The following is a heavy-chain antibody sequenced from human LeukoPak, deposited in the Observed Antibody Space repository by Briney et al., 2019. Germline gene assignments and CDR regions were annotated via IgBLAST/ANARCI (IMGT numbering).Heavy chain of an antibody. V-gene: IGHV2-5*02. Sequence: GSGPTLVNPTETLTLTCTFSGFSLRTSGVGVGWIRQPPGKPLEWLALIYWDDVKRYSPSLKSRLTITKDTSKNQVVLTMTNMDPVDTATYYCAHRPNSSGYHYYFDYWGQGTLVTVSS. CDR1: GFSLRTSGVG. CDR3: AHRPNSSGYHYYFDY. J-gene: IGHJ4*02. D-gene: IGHD3-22*01. CDR2: IYWDDVK.